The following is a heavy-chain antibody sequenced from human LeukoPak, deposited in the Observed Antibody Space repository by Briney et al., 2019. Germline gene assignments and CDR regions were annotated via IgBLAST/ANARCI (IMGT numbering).Heavy chain of an antibody. CDR3: TRDWRKAGMDV. CDR1: GASVSSSDYY. Sequence: PSETLSLTCTVSGASVSSSDYYWGWIRQPPGMRLEWIGNLYFSGNPYYNPSLNSRVTISVDTSKNQFSLKMRSVTAADTAVYYCTRDWRKAGMDVWGQGTTVTVSS. V-gene: IGHV4-39*02. CDR2: LYFSGNP. D-gene: IGHD1-1*01. J-gene: IGHJ6*02.